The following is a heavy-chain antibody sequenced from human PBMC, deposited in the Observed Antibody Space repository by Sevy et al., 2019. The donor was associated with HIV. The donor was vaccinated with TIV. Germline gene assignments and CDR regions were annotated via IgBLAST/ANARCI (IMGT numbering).Heavy chain of an antibody. D-gene: IGHD3-10*01. CDR1: GGSISSGGYY. CDR2: IYYSGST. J-gene: IGHJ4*02. Sequence: SETLSLTCTVSGGSISSGGYYWSWIRQHPGKGLEWIGYIYYSGSTYYNPSLKSRVTISVYTSKNQFSLKLSSVTAADTAVYYCARAGEVLLWFGAFDYWGQGTLVTVSS. CDR3: ARAGEVLLWFGAFDY. V-gene: IGHV4-31*03.